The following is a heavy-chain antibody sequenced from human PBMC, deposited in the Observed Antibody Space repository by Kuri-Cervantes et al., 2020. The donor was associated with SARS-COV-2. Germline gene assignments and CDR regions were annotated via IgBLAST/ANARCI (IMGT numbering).Heavy chain of an antibody. Sequence: ASVKVSCKASGYTFTSYDINWVRQATGQGLEWMGWMNPNSGNTGYAQKFQGRVTITRNTSISTAYMELSSLRSEDTAVYYCARDGSGSYTAKPAYFDYWGQGTLVTVSS. V-gene: IGHV1-8*03. CDR2: MNPNSGNT. D-gene: IGHD1-26*01. CDR3: ARDGSGSYTAKPAYFDY. J-gene: IGHJ4*02. CDR1: GYTFTSYD.